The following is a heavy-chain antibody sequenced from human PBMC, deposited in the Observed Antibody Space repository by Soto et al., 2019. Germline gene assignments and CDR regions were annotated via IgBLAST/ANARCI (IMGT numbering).Heavy chain of an antibody. D-gene: IGHD1-26*01. CDR3: AIDGGAPGNYYSASDL. CDR1: RFTVSSYA. Sequence: PGGSLRLSCAVSRFTVSSYAMHWVRQAPGKGLEWVSVISHDGSDTFYAESVKGRFTISRDNSKNTMYLQMNNLRPEATATYYFAIDGGAPGNYYSASDLWDKETMLTVSS. V-gene: IGHV3-30*04. J-gene: IGHJ3*01. CDR2: ISHDGSDT.